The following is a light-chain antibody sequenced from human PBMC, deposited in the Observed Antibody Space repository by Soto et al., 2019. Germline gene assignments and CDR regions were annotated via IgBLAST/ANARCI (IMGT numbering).Light chain of an antibody. CDR2: GTS. Sequence: EILMTQSPATLSVSPGERATLSCRASQSVSSKLAWYQQKPGQAPRLLIYGTSSRATGIPDRFSGSGSGTDFTLTISRLEPEDFGVYYCQQFGSSIPHTFGQGTKVDIK. CDR1: QSVSSK. J-gene: IGKJ2*01. CDR3: QQFGSSIPHT. V-gene: IGKV3-20*01.